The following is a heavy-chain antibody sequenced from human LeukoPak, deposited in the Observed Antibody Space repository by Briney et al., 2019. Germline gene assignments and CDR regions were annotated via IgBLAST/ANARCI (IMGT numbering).Heavy chain of an antibody. Sequence: PRGSLRLSCAASGFTFSSYAMSWVRQAPGKGLEWVSAISGSGGSTYYADSVKGRFTISRDNSKNTLYLQMNSLRAEDTAVYYCAKDHDAIWEYYFDYWGQGTLVTVSS. CDR1: GFTFSSYA. V-gene: IGHV3-23*01. D-gene: IGHD3-16*01. CDR3: AKDHDAIWEYYFDY. J-gene: IGHJ4*02. CDR2: ISGSGGST.